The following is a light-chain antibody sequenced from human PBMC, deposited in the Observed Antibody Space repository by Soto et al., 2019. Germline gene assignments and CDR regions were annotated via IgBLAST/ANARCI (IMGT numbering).Light chain of an antibody. V-gene: IGKV3-11*01. J-gene: IGKJ3*01. CDR2: DAS. Sequence: IVPIRTPYTLASSEGDGATPSRMASQSVGHMFLAWFQQKPGQAPRLLIYDASNRATGIPARFSGSGSGTDFTLTISSLEPEDFAVYYCQQRSKSPTFGRGTMVDI. CDR1: QSVGHMF. CDR3: QQRSKSPT.